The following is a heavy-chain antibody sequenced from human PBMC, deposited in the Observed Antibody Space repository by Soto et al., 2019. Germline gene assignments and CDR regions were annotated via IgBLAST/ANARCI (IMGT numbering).Heavy chain of an antibody. D-gene: IGHD3-3*01. CDR2: ISGSGGST. CDR3: ANGWYYDFWSELFDY. CDR1: GFTFSSYA. J-gene: IGHJ4*02. V-gene: IGHV3-23*01. Sequence: EVQLLESGGGLVQPGGSLRLSCAASGFTFSSYAMSWVRQAPGKGLEWVSAISGSGGSTYYADSVKGRFTISRDNSKNTLYLQMNSLRAEDTALYYCANGWYYDFWSELFDYWGQGTLVTVSS.